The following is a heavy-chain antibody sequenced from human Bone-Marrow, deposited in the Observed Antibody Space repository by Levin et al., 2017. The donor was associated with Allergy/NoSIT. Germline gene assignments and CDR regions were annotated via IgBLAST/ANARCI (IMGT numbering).Heavy chain of an antibody. J-gene: IGHJ4*02. CDR2: ISWNSGNI. V-gene: IGHV3-9*01. D-gene: IGHD4-17*01. CDR1: GFKFYDFG. CDR3: AQGRWNTVTSPIDS. Sequence: AGGSLRLSCAASGFKFYDFGMHWVRQAPGKGLEWVSGISWNSGNIVYADSVKGRFTISRDNDKNSLYLQMNSLRPEDTALYYCAQGRWNTVTSPIDSWGQGTLVTVSS.